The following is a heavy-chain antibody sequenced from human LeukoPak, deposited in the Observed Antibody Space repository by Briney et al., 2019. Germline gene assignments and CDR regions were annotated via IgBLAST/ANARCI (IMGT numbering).Heavy chain of an antibody. D-gene: IGHD2-2*03. CDR1: GGSFSGYY. J-gene: IGHJ6*02. CDR2: INHSGST. CDR3: ARGFGYCSSTSCKGYYYYYYGMDV. V-gene: IGHV4-34*01. Sequence: SETLSLTCAVYGGSFSGYYWSWIRQPPGKGLEWIGEINHSGSTNYNPSLKSRVTISVDTSKNQFSLKLSSVTAADTAVYYCARGFGYCSSTSCKGYYYYYYGMDVWGQGTTVTVSS.